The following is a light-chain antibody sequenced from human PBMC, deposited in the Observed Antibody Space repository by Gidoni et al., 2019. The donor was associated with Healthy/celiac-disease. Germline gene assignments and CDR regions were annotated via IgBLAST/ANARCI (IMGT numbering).Light chain of an antibody. CDR1: QGISSY. CDR2: AAS. Sequence: DIQLTQSPSFLSASVGDRVTITCRDSQGISSYLAWYQQKPGKAPKLLIYAASTLQSGVPSRFSGSGSGTECTLTISSLQPEDFATYYCQQLNSYPAFTFGPGTKVDIK. J-gene: IGKJ3*01. CDR3: QQLNSYPAFT. V-gene: IGKV1-9*01.